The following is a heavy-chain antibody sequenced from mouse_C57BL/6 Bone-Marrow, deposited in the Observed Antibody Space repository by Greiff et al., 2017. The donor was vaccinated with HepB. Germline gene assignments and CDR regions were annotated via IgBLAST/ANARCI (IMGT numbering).Heavy chain of an antibody. CDR2: IYWDDDK. CDR3: ARRIHYYGSSYAMDY. V-gene: IGHV8-12*01. Sequence: QVTLKESGPGILQSSQTLSLTCSFSGFSLSTSGMGVSWLRQPSGKGLEWLAHIYWDDDKRYNPSLKSRLTISKDTSRNQVFLKITSVDTADTATYYCARRIHYYGSSYAMDYWGQGTSVTVSS. CDR1: GFSLSTSGMG. J-gene: IGHJ4*01. D-gene: IGHD1-1*01.